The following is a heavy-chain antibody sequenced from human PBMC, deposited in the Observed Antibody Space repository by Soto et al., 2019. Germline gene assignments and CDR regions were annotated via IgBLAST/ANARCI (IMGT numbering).Heavy chain of an antibody. D-gene: IGHD3-22*01. J-gene: IGHJ4*02. Sequence: PGGSLRLSCTASTFTVSGNYMSWVRQAPGKGLEWVSLIYSGGSSYYADSVKGRFTISRDNSQSTLYLQMNSLRAEDTAVYYCARGFYYDSSGYYDDYWGQGTLVTVSS. CDR1: TFTVSGNY. V-gene: IGHV3-53*01. CDR3: ARGFYYDSSGYYDDY. CDR2: IYSGGSS.